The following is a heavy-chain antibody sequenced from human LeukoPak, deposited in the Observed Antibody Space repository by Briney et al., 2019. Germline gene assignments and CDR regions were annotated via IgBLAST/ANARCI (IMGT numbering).Heavy chain of an antibody. V-gene: IGHV1-2*02. D-gene: IGHD6-13*01. J-gene: IGHJ4*02. CDR1: GYTFTDYY. CDR3: ARAPGIEISAPDY. CDR2: VDPKSDGT. Sequence: ASVKVSCKTSGYTFTDYYVHWVRQAPGQGLEWMGWVDPKSDGTDYAQKFQGRVTMTRDTSISTAYMELNSLIYDDTAVYYCARAPGIEISAPDYWGQGTLVTVSS.